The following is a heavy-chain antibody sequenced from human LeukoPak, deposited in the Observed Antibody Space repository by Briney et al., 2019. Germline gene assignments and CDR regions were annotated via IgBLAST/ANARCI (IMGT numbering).Heavy chain of an antibody. Sequence: ASVKVSCKASGYTFTSYAMNWVRPAPGQGLEWMGWINTNTGNPTYAQGFTGRFVFSLDTSVSTAYLQISSLKAEDTAVYYCARDFNMVRGPTDYYYYGMDVWGQGTTVTVSS. D-gene: IGHD3-10*01. CDR3: ARDFNMVRGPTDYYYYGMDV. J-gene: IGHJ6*02. CDR2: INTNTGNP. V-gene: IGHV7-4-1*02. CDR1: GYTFTSYA.